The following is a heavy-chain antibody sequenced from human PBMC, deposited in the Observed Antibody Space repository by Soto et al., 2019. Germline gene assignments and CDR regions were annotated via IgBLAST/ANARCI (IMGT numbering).Heavy chain of an antibody. Sequence: GGSLRLSCAASGFTFSSYAMSWVRQAPGKGLEWVSAISGSGGSTYYADSVKGRFTISRDNSKNTLYLQMNSLRAEDTAVYYCAKREISGGSWLGPAEYFQHWGQGTLVTVSS. CDR2: ISGSGGST. CDR3: AKREISGGSWLGPAEYFQH. D-gene: IGHD6-13*01. V-gene: IGHV3-23*01. CDR1: GFTFSSYA. J-gene: IGHJ1*01.